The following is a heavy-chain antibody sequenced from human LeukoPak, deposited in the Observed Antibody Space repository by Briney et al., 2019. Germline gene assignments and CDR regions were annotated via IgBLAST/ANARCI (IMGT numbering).Heavy chain of an antibody. D-gene: IGHD3-3*01. CDR3: ASTVFGVTYNWFDP. CDR1: GTSISSGSYF. Sequence: PSQTLSLTCTVSGTSISSGSYFWSWVRQPAGRALECIGRFYTSGGTNYNPSLESRVTISVDTSKNRFSLKLTSVTAADTAVYYCASTVFGVTYNWFDPWGQGTLVTVSS. CDR2: FYTSGGT. V-gene: IGHV4-61*02. J-gene: IGHJ5*02.